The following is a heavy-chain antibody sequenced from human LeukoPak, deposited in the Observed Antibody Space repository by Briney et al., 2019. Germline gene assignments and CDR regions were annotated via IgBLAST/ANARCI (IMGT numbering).Heavy chain of an antibody. V-gene: IGHV4-39*07. CDR2: IYNGGST. CDR1: GGSISSYY. Sequence: SETLSLTCTVSGGSISSYYWGWIRQPPGKGLEWIGSIYNGGSTYYNPSLKSRVTISVDTSNNQFSLRLSSVTAADTAVYYCATTTIRLGFWGQGTLATVSS. J-gene: IGHJ4*02. CDR3: ATTTIRLGF. D-gene: IGHD1-26*01.